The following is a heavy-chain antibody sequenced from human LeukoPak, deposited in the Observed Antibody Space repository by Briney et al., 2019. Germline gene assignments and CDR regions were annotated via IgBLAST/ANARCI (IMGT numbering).Heavy chain of an antibody. V-gene: IGHV3-23*01. CDR2: ISGSSYTT. CDR3: AKAGLSRAPCSGDCPFDN. Sequence: TGGSLRLSCAASGFIFSNYAMGWVRLAPGKGLEWVSSISGSSYTTYYADSVKGRFTISRDNSKNTLYLQMNSLRAEDTAVYYRAKAGLSRAPCSGDCPFDNWGQGTLVTVSS. D-gene: IGHD2-21*02. CDR1: GFIFSNYA. J-gene: IGHJ4*02.